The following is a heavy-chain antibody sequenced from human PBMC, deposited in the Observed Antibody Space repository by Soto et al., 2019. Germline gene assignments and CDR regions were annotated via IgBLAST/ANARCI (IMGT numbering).Heavy chain of an antibody. CDR3: ARWGTYYDFWSGYSQYYYMDV. J-gene: IGHJ6*03. CDR1: GGSISSYY. CDR2: IYYSGST. D-gene: IGHD3-3*01. V-gene: IGHV4-59*01. Sequence: SEALSLTCTVSGGSISSYYWSWIRQPPGKGLEWIGYIYYSGSTNYNPSLKSRVTISVDTSKNQFSLKLSSVTAADTAVYYCARWGTYYDFWSGYSQYYYMDVWGKGTTVTVSS.